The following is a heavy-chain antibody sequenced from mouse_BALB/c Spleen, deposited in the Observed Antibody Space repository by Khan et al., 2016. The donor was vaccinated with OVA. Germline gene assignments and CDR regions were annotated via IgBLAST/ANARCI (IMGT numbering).Heavy chain of an antibody. Sequence: EVELVESGGDLVKPRGSLKLSCAASGFTFSSYSMSWVRQTPDKRLEWVATISSGGDYTYYPDSVKGRFTISRDNAKNTLYLQMSSLKSEDTAMYYRSSQLNGSFAYWGQGTLVTVSA. V-gene: IGHV5-6*01. CDR2: ISSGGDYT. D-gene: IGHD1-3*01. J-gene: IGHJ3*01. CDR1: GFTFSSYS. CDR3: SSQLNGSFAY.